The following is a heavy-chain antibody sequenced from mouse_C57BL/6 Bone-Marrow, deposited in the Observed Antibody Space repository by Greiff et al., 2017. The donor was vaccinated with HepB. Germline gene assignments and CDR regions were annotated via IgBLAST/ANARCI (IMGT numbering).Heavy chain of an antibody. CDR3: ARYAVLTGNGWYFDV. CDR1: GFTFSDFY. J-gene: IGHJ1*03. V-gene: IGHV7-1*01. CDR2: SRNKANDYTT. D-gene: IGHD4-1*01. Sequence: EVKLMESGGGLVQSGRSLRLSCATSGFTFSDFYMEWVRQAPGKGLEWIAASRNKANDYTTEYSASVKGRFIVSRDTSQSILYLQMNALRAEETAISYCARYAVLTGNGWYFDVWGTGTTVTVSS.